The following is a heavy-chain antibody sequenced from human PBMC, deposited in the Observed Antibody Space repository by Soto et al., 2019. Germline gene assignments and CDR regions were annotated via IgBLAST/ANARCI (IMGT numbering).Heavy chain of an antibody. D-gene: IGHD3-10*01. V-gene: IGHV4-39*01. CDR1: GGSISSSSYY. CDR2: IYYSGST. CDR3: ARSENYYGSGSYYKIKSLDV. Sequence: SETLSLTCTVSGGSISSSSYYWGWIRQPPGKGLEWIGSIYYSGSTYYNPSLKSRVTISVDTSKNQFSLKLSSVTAADTAVYYCARSENYYGSGSYYKIKSLDVWGKGTTVTVSS. J-gene: IGHJ6*04.